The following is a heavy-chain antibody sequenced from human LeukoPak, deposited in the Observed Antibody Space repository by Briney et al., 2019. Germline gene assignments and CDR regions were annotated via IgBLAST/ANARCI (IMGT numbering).Heavy chain of an antibody. CDR2: TRGSGGST. Sequence: PGGSLRLSCAASGFSFSSYDMSWVRQAPGKGLEWVSGTRGSGGSTFYADSVKGRFTISRDNSKNTLNLQMNSLRAEDTAVYYCAKSQLVGATYALDIWGQGTMVTVSS. J-gene: IGHJ3*02. V-gene: IGHV3-23*01. CDR1: GFSFSSYD. CDR3: AKSQLVGATYALDI. D-gene: IGHD1-26*01.